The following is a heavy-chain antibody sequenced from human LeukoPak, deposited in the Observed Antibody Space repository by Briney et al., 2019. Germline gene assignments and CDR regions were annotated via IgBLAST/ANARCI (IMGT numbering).Heavy chain of an antibody. CDR1: GYTFTGYY. Sequence: GASVKVSCKASGYTFTGYYMHWVRQAPGQGLEWMGWINPNSGGTNYAQKFQGRVTMTRDTSISTAYMELSRLRSDDTAVYYCARDWAVAGTEIGYWGQGTLVTVSS. CDR2: INPNSGGT. V-gene: IGHV1-2*02. D-gene: IGHD6-19*01. J-gene: IGHJ4*02. CDR3: ARDWAVAGTEIGY.